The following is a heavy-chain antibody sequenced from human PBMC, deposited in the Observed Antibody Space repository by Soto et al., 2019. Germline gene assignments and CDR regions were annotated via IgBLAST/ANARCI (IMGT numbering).Heavy chain of an antibody. CDR2: ISTSGRNI. Sequence: GWSLRLSCAAVGFIFSDYEMNWVRQAPGKGLEWISYISTSGRNIYYADSVKGRFSIYRDNTEKSLYLQMNSLRDDDTAVYYCARARHSSGYYRDAFDIWGQGTMVTVSS. CDR1: GFIFSDYE. CDR3: ARARHSSGYYRDAFDI. D-gene: IGHD3-22*01. J-gene: IGHJ3*02. V-gene: IGHV3-48*03.